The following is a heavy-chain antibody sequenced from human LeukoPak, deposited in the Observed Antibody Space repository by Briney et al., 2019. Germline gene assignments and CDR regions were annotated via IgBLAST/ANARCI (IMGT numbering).Heavy chain of an antibody. V-gene: IGHV1-46*01. Sequence: ASVKISCKAPGYIFTNHFVHWVRQAPGQGLEWVGIINPSSGTTNYAQKFQGRVTMTRDTSTSTVYMELSSLRSEDTAVYYCARGRAAAGMEGGYWGQGTLVTVSS. CDR2: INPSSGTT. CDR1: GYIFTNHF. D-gene: IGHD6-13*01. CDR3: ARGRAAAGMEGGY. J-gene: IGHJ4*02.